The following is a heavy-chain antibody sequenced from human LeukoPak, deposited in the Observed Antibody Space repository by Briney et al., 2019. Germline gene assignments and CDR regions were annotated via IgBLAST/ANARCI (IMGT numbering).Heavy chain of an antibody. Sequence: PGRSLRLSCAASGFTFSSYGMHWVRQAPGKGLEWVAVISYDGSNKYYADSVKGRFTISRDNSKNTLYLQMNSLRAEDTAVYYCAKDQYITMTVVVITPPGYWGQGTLVTVSS. J-gene: IGHJ4*02. CDR2: ISYDGSNK. D-gene: IGHD3-22*01. CDR1: GFTFSSYG. V-gene: IGHV3-30*18. CDR3: AKDQYITMTVVVITPPGY.